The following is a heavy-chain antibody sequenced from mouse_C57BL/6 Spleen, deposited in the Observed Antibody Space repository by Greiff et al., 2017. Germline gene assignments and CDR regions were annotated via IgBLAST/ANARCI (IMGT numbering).Heavy chain of an antibody. V-gene: IGHV14-1*01. J-gene: IGHJ2*01. CDR2: IDPDDGDT. D-gene: IGHD1-1*01. CDR3: TTRITTVVASGY. CDR1: GFNIKDYY. Sequence: EVQLQQSGAELVRPGASVKLSCTASGFNIKDYYMHWVQQRPEQGLAWIGRIDPDDGDTAYAPKFPGKATMTADASSTTSYLQLLSLTSEDTAVYYCTTRITTVVASGYRGQGTTLTVSS.